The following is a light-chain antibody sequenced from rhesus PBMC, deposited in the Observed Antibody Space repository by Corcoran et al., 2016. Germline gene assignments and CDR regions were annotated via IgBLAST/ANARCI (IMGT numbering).Light chain of an antibody. CDR2: SAS. CDR1: QGIKNY. V-gene: IGKV1S14*01. CDR3: QQHVSSPYS. J-gene: IGKJ2*01. Sequence: DIQMTQSPSSLSASVGDTVTITCRASQGIKNYLVWYPQKPGKAPKTLIYSASYLTSGVPSRFSGSGSGTDFTLTISSLQPEDFATYYCQQHVSSPYSFGQGTKVEIK.